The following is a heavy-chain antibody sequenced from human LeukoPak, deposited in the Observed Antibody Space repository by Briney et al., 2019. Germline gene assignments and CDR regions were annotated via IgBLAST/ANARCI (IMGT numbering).Heavy chain of an antibody. CDR2: ITSRGAYM. V-gene: IGHV3-21*06. J-gene: IGHJ4*02. CDR3: ARGGGSLNF. D-gene: IGHD1-26*01. Sequence: PGESLRLSCAASGFSFRTSTMNWVRQAPGKGLELVSSITSRGAYMFHVDSVKGRFTISRDNANNSLFLQLSSLRAEDTAVYYCARGGGSLNFWGQGSLVTVPP. CDR1: GFSFRTST.